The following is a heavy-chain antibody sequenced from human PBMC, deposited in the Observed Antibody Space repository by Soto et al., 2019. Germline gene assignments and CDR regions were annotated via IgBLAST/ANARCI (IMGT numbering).Heavy chain of an antibody. D-gene: IGHD6-13*01. V-gene: IGHV4-61*01. Sequence: SETLSLTCTVSGGSVSSGSYYWSWIRQPPGKGLEWIGYIYYSGSTNYNPSLKSRVTISVDTSKNQFSLKLSSVTAADTAVYYCAREFGRIAAAGGWFDPWGKGTLVTVS. CDR3: AREFGRIAAAGGWFDP. J-gene: IGHJ5*02. CDR1: GGSVSSGSYY. CDR2: IYYSGST.